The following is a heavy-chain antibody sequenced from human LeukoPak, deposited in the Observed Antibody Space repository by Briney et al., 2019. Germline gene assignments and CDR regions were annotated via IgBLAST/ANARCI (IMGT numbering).Heavy chain of an antibody. V-gene: IGHV1-18*01. Sequence: ASVKVSCKASGYTFTSYGISWVRQAPGQGLEWMGWISAYNGNTNYAQKFQGRVTMTRDTSISTAYMELSRLRSDDTAVYYCARGRIAAAYFPPDYWGQGTLVTVSS. CDR1: GYTFTSYG. CDR2: ISAYNGNT. J-gene: IGHJ4*02. D-gene: IGHD6-13*01. CDR3: ARGRIAAAYFPPDY.